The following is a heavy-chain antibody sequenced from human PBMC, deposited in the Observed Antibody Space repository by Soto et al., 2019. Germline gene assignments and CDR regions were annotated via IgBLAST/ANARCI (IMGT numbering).Heavy chain of an antibody. CDR1: GGTFTSLT. CDR3: ASPRVGPTN. V-gene: IGHV1-69*02. Sequence: QVQLVQSGAEVKKPGSSVKVSCTASGGTFTSLTMSWVRQAPGQGLEWMGRHIPIFGIANYAQKFQGRVTITADKSTNTSYMELSSLSSEDTAIYYCASPRVGPTNWGQGTLVTVSS. D-gene: IGHD1-26*01. CDR2: HIPIFGIA. J-gene: IGHJ4*02.